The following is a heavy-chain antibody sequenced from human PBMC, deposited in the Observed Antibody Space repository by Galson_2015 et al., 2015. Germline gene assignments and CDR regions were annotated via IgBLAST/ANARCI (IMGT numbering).Heavy chain of an antibody. J-gene: IGHJ4*02. CDR2: IIPIFGTA. Sequence: SVKVSCKASGGTFSSYAISWVRQAPGQGLEWMGGIIPIFGTANYARKFQGRVTITADKSTSTAYMELSSLRSEDTAVYYCARDLFTMVQGEVPRFDYWGQGTLVTVSS. D-gene: IGHD3-10*01. CDR1: GGTFSSYA. CDR3: ARDLFTMVQGEVPRFDY. V-gene: IGHV1-69*06.